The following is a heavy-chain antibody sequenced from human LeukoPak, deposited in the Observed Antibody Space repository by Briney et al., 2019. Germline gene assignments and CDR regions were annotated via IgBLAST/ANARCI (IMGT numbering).Heavy chain of an antibody. CDR1: GFTFSSYT. CDR3: AKQFQIGVNYFDY. D-gene: IGHD3-22*01. V-gene: IGHV3-21*01. CDR2: ISSSSTYI. J-gene: IGHJ4*02. Sequence: GGSLRLSCAASGFTFSSYTMSWVRQAPGKGLEWVSSISSSSTYIYYADSVKGRFTISRDNAKNSLFLQMNSLRAEDTAVYYCAKQFQIGVNYFDYWGQGTPVTVSS.